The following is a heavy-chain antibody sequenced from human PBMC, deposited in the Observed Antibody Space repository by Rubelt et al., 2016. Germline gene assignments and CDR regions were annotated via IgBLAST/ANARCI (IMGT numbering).Heavy chain of an antibody. J-gene: IGHJ6*02. CDR2: IYYSGST. CDR1: DGSINNYY. Sequence: QVQLQESGPGLVKPSETLSLTCTVTDGSINNYYWSWIRQPPGKGLEWIGYIYYSGSTNYNPSLKSRVTISVDTSKNEFSLRLTSVTAADTAVYYGARDHKQWYGMDVWGQGTTVTVSS. CDR3: ARDHKQWYGMDV. D-gene: IGHD6-19*01. V-gene: IGHV4-59*12.